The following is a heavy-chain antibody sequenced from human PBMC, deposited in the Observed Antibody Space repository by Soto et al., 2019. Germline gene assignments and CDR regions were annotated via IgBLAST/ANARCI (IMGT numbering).Heavy chain of an antibody. CDR2: ISYDGSNK. D-gene: IGHD3-3*01. J-gene: IGHJ6*02. CDR1: GFTFSSYG. V-gene: IGHV3-30*18. CDR3: AKEVWSGPMDV. Sequence: QVQLVESGGGVVQPGRSLRLSCAASGFTFSSYGMHWVRQAPGKGLEWVAVISYDGSNKNYADSVKGRFTISRDNSKNTQYLQMNSLRAEDTAVYYCAKEVWSGPMDVWGQGTTVTLSS.